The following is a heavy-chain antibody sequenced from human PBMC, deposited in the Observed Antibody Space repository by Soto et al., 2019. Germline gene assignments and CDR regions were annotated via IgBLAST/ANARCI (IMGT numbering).Heavy chain of an antibody. Sequence: QVQLQQWGARLLKPSETLSLTCAVHGGSFSGYYWSWIRQPPGQGLEWFGEINHSVSTNYNPSRNGRGTISVDTAKGQFSLNLSSVTAAGTAVYYCARGQSSTIVVVVAAKLDGLFDPWGQGTLVPVSS. V-gene: IGHV4-34*01. CDR3: ARGQSSTIVVVVAAKLDGLFDP. J-gene: IGHJ5*02. CDR2: INHSVST. CDR1: GGSFSGYY. D-gene: IGHD2-15*01.